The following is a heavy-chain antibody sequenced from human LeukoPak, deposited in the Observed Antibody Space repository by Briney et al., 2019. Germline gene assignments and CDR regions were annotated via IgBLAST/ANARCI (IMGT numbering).Heavy chain of an antibody. D-gene: IGHD3-10*01. CDR2: IHYSGNT. CDR3: ARELTMAAGYFDY. Sequence: PSETLSLTCTVSGGSISSGGYYWSWIRQHPGKGLEWIGYIHYSGNTYYNPSLKSRITISVDTSKNQFSLKLSSVTAANTAVYYCARELTMAAGYFDYWGQGTLVTVSS. J-gene: IGHJ4*02. V-gene: IGHV4-31*03. CDR1: GGSISSGGYY.